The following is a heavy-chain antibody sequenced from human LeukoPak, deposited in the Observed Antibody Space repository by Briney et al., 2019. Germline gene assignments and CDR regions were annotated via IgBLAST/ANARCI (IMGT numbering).Heavy chain of an antibody. Sequence: GGSLRLSCAASGFTFSNAWMSWVRQAPGKGLQWVSYIRASSNTIYYADSVKGRFTISGDNAKNSLYLQMNSLRDEDTAVYYCARGLLWFGEDYGMDVWGQGTTVTVSS. V-gene: IGHV3-48*02. D-gene: IGHD3-10*01. CDR1: GFTFSNAW. CDR2: IRASSNTI. CDR3: ARGLLWFGEDYGMDV. J-gene: IGHJ6*02.